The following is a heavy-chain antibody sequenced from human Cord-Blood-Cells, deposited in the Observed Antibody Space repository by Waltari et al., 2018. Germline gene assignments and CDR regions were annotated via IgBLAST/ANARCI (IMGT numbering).Heavy chain of an antibody. J-gene: IGHJ5*02. Sequence: QVQLQQWGAGLLKPSETLSLTCAVYGGSFSGYSWSWVRQPPGKGLEWIGEINHSGSTNYNPSLKSRVTISVDTSKNQFSLKLSSVTAADTAVYYCARGGACSSTSCYNWFDPWGQGTLVTVSS. CDR2: INHSGST. CDR1: GGSFSGYS. D-gene: IGHD2-2*01. V-gene: IGHV4-34*01. CDR3: ARGGACSSTSCYNWFDP.